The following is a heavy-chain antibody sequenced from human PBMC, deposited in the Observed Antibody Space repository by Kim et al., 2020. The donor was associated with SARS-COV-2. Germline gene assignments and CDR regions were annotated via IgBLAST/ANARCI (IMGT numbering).Heavy chain of an antibody. D-gene: IGHD1-1*01. V-gene: IGHV3-53*01. J-gene: IGHJ4*02. CDR3: ARRWND. CDR1: GFTVSSNY. Sequence: GGSLRLSCAASGFTVSSNYMSWVRQAPGKGLEWVSVIYSGGSTYYADSVKDRFTISSDNSKNTLYLQMNSLSVEDTAVYYCARRWNDWGQGTLVTVSS. CDR2: IYSGGST.